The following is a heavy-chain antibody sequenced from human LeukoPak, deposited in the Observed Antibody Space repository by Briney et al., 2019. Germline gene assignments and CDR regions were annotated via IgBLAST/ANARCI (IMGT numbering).Heavy chain of an antibody. V-gene: IGHV3-13*01. J-gene: IGHJ4*02. CDR1: GFTFSAFD. CDR3: AKRSRYYYDSSGYYSGTWDY. D-gene: IGHD3-22*01. Sequence: PGGSLRLSCVASGFTFSAFDMHWVRQVTGEGLEWVSGISIAGDTFYPGSVKGRFTISRDNSKNTLYLQMNSLRAEDTAVYYCAKRSRYYYDSSGYYSGTWDYWGQGTLVTVSS. CDR2: ISIAGDT.